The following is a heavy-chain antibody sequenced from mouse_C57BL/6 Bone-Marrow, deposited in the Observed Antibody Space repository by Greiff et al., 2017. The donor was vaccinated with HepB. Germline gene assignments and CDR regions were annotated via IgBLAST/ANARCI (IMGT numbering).Heavy chain of an antibody. CDR3: ARDLGYYGSRSNWYFDV. Sequence: EVHLVESGGGLVKPGGSLKLSCAASGFTFSSYAMSWVRQTPEKRLEWVATISDGGSYTYYPDNVKGRFTISRDNAKNNLYLQMSHLKSEDTAMYYCARDLGYYGSRSNWYFDVWGTGTTVTVSS. CDR2: ISDGGSYT. J-gene: IGHJ1*03. CDR1: GFTFSSYA. V-gene: IGHV5-4*01. D-gene: IGHD1-1*01.